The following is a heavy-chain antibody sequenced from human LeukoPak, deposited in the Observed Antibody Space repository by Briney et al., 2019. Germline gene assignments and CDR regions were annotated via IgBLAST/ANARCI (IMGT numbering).Heavy chain of an antibody. Sequence: GGSLRLSCAASGFTFDDYAMHWVRQTPGKGLEWVSGISWDSGDIGYADSVKGRFTISRDNAKNSLYLQMNSLRAEDTAVYYCAKVGPSLVRGLIRGGARYYYNYMDVWGKGTTVTISS. CDR1: GFTFDDYA. D-gene: IGHD3-10*01. V-gene: IGHV3-9*01. CDR2: ISWDSGDI. CDR3: AKVGPSLVRGLIRGGARYYYNYMDV. J-gene: IGHJ6*03.